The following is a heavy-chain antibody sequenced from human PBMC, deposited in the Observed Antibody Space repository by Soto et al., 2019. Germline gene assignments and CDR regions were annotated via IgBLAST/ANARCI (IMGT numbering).Heavy chain of an antibody. CDR3: ARRERYYGSPGWFDP. Sequence: QLQLQESGPGLVRPSETLSLTCTVSGGSISSFAYYWGWIRQPPGKGLEWIGTVYYNENTYYIPSLKSRVTISVDTAKNQFSLNLRSVTAADTAIYFCARRERYYGSPGWFDPWGQGTLVTVSS. D-gene: IGHD3-10*01. V-gene: IGHV4-39*01. CDR1: GGSISSFAYY. J-gene: IGHJ5*02. CDR2: VYYNENT.